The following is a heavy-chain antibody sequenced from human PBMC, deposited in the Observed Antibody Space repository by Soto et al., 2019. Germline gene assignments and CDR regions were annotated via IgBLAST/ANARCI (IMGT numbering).Heavy chain of an antibody. D-gene: IGHD6-13*01. CDR2: IYPGDHET. J-gene: IGHJ4*02. V-gene: IGHV5-51*01. CDR3: ARSPRSSPYFDY. CDR1: GYTFSNFW. Sequence: PGESLKISCQCSGYTFSNFWIGWVRQLPGKGLEWMGIIYPGDHETRYSPSFHGKVTISADKSINTAYLQSNSLQASDTAFYFCARSPRSSPYFDYWGQGALVTVSS.